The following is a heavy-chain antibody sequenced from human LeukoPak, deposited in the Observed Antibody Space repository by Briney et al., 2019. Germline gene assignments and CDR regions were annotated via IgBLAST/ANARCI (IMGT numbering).Heavy chain of an antibody. V-gene: IGHV3-9*01. D-gene: IGHD2-2*02. Sequence: GGSLRLSCAASGFTFDDYAMHWVRQAPGKGLEWVSGISWNSGSIGYADSVKGRFTISRDNAKNSLYLQMNSLRAEDTAVYYCAKDLRYQLLYDYWGQGTLVTVSS. CDR3: AKDLRYQLLYDY. J-gene: IGHJ4*02. CDR2: ISWNSGSI. CDR1: GFTFDDYA.